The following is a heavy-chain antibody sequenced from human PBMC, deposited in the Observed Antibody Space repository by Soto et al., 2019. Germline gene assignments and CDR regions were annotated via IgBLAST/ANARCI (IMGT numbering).Heavy chain of an antibody. V-gene: IGHV1-69*02. D-gene: IGHD2-21*02. Sequence: QVQLVQSGAEVKKPGSSVKVSCKATGGTFSSYTISWVRQAPGQGLEWMGRIIPILGIANYAQKFQGRVTITADKSTSTAYMELSSLRSADTAVYYCAINGAYCGGNCYSNYWGQGTLVTVSS. CDR1: GGTFSSYT. CDR2: IIPILGIA. J-gene: IGHJ4*02. CDR3: AINGAYCGGNCYSNY.